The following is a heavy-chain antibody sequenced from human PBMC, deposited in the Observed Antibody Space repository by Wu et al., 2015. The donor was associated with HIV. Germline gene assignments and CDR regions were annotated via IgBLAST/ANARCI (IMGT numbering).Heavy chain of an antibody. CDR1: GDNFVSYT. CDR3: TRSTFAGGSDTWYSFDK. V-gene: IGHV1-69*08. CDR2: IVPLFDAP. Sequence: QAQLVQSGAEVKKPGSSVRISCKASGDNFVSYTISWVRQAPGQGLEWMGRIVPLFDAPNYSQKFHDRLTITADRSTTTAYMELSNLKSEDTAVYFCTRSTFAGGSDTWYSFDKWGQGTLVSVSS. J-gene: IGHJ4*02. D-gene: IGHD2-15*01.